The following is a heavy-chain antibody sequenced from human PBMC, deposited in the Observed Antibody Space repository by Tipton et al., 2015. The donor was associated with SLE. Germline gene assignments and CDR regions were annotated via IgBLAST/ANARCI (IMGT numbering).Heavy chain of an antibody. J-gene: IGHJ4*02. Sequence: TLSLTCTVSGGSISSSSYYWGWIRQLTGKGMEWIGSLYYSGSTNYKSSLKSRVTISVDSSKNQFSLKLSSVTDADTALYYCARGLDSSWDYGDYIAYWGQGTLVTVSS. CDR1: GGSISSSSYY. CDR2: LYYSGST. V-gene: IGHV4-39*07. D-gene: IGHD4-17*01. CDR3: ARGLDSSWDYGDYIAY.